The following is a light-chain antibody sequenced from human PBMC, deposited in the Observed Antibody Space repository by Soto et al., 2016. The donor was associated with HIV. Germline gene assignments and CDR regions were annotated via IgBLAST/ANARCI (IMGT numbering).Light chain of an antibody. CDR1: QSFSSW. CDR3: QQYKNYPLT. J-gene: IGKJ4*01. CDR2: VAS. V-gene: IGKV1-5*01. Sequence: DIQMTQSPSTLSASIGDRVTITCRASQSFSSWLAWYQQKPGKAPKLLISVASTLQSGVPSRFSASGSGTEFTLTIGSLQPEDLATYFCQQYKNYPLTFGGGTKLEIK.